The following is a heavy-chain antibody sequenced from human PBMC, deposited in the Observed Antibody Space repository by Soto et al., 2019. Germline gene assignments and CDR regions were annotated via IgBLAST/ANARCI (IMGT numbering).Heavy chain of an antibody. J-gene: IGHJ6*03. CDR3: ARVRQLVGYSSYSRAF. CDR2: ISAYNGNT. V-gene: IGHV1-18*01. D-gene: IGHD6-6*01. CDR1: GYTFTNYG. Sequence: QVQLLQSGAEVKKPGASVKVSCKASGYTFTNYGITWVRQAPGQGLEWMGWISAYNGNTHYTQRLQGRVTMTTDTSTSTAYMELRGLRSDDTALYSGARVRQLVGYSSYSRAFWGKGTTFTVPS.